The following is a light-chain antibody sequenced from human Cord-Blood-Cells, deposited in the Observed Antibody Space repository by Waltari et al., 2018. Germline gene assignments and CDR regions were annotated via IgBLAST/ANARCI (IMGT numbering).Light chain of an antibody. CDR1: QSIRSY. CDR3: QQSYSTPQT. J-gene: IGKJ1*01. V-gene: IGKV1-39*01. Sequence: DIQMTQSPSSLSASVGDRVTITCRASQSIRSYLNWYQQNPGKAPKLLIYAASSLQSGVPSRFSGSGSGTDFTLTISSLQPEDFATYYCQQSYSTPQTFGQGTKVEIK. CDR2: AAS.